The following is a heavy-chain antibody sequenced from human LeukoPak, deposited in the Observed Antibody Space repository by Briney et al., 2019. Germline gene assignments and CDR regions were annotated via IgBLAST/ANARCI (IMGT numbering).Heavy chain of an antibody. V-gene: IGHV1-2*02. CDR2: INPNSGGT. Sequence: GASVKVSCKASGYTFTAYSMHWVRQAPGQGLEWMGWINPNSGGTNYAQKFQGRVTMTRDTSITTAYMELSRLRSDDTAVYYCARDLDYYGSGSFFNIWSQGTMVTVSS. CDR1: GYTFTAYS. J-gene: IGHJ3*02. CDR3: ARDLDYYGSGSFFNI. D-gene: IGHD3-10*01.